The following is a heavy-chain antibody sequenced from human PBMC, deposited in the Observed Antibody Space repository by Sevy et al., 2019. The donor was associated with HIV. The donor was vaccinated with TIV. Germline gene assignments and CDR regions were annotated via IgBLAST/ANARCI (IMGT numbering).Heavy chain of an antibody. V-gene: IGHV1-18*01. CDR1: GYTFTSYG. D-gene: IGHD3-3*01. CDR2: ISAYNGNT. Sequence: ASVKVSCKASGYTFTSYGISWVRQAPGQGLEWMGWISAYNGNTNYAQKLQGRVTLTTDTSTVTAHMELRSLRSDDTAVYYCARDLGYDFWRGYPDYWGQGTLVTVSS. CDR3: ARDLGYDFWRGYPDY. J-gene: IGHJ4*02.